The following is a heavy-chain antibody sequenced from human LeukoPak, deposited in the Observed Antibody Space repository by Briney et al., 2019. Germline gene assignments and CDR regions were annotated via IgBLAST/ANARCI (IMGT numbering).Heavy chain of an antibody. D-gene: IGHD3-22*01. CDR2: IYYSGST. CDR1: GGSISSSSYY. CDR3: ARVDYYDSSGYYPANAFDI. V-gene: IGHV4-39*07. Sequence: SETLSLTCTVSGGSISSSSYYWGWIRQPPGKGLEWIGSIYYSGSTYYNPSLKSRVTISVDTSKNQFSLKLSSVTAADTAVYYCARVDYYDSSGYYPANAFDIWGQGTMVTVFS. J-gene: IGHJ3*02.